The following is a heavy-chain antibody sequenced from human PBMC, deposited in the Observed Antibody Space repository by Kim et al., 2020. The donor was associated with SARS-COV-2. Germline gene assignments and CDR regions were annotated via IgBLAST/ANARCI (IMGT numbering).Heavy chain of an antibody. V-gene: IGHV3-21*01. CDR2: ISSSSSYI. D-gene: IGHD6-13*01. Sequence: GGSLRLSCAASGFTFSSYSMNWVRQAPGKGLEWVSSISSSSSYIYYADSVKGRFTISRDNAKNSLYLQMNSLRAEDTAVYYCARDRSGAAADPWGQGTLVTVSS. J-gene: IGHJ5*02. CDR3: ARDRSGAAADP. CDR1: GFTFSSYS.